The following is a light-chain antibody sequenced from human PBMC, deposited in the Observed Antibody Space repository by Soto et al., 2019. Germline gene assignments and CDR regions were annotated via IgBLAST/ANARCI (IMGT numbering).Light chain of an antibody. CDR2: EAS. Sequence: EIVLTQSPGTLSLSPGERATLSCRASQSVGNNNLAWYQQKPGQAPRFLIYEASSRATGIPDRFSGSGSGTDFTLTISRLEPEDFAVYYCQQYGSTPLTFGGGTKVEIK. CDR3: QQYGSTPLT. V-gene: IGKV3-20*01. J-gene: IGKJ4*01. CDR1: QSVGNNN.